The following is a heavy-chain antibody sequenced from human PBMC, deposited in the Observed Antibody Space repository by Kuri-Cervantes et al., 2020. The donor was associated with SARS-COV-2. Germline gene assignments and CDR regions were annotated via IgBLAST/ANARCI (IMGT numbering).Heavy chain of an antibody. V-gene: IGHV1-46*01. CDR3: ARASRLAAPYNYFYYYLDG. CDR2: INPSGGST. J-gene: IGHJ6*03. Sequence: ASVKVSCKASGYTFTSYYMHWVRQAPGQGLEWMGIINPSGGSTSYAQKFQGRVTMTRDTSTSTVYMELSSLRSDDTAVYYCARASRLAAPYNYFYYYLDGWGKGTTVTVSS. D-gene: IGHD6-13*01. CDR1: GYTFTSYY.